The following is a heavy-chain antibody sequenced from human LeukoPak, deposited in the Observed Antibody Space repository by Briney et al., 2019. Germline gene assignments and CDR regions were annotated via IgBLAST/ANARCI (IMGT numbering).Heavy chain of an antibody. J-gene: IGHJ4*01. CDR3: SREGDVLTGFYPDY. CDR1: GFTFEDYA. CDR2: IGREAYGGRA. V-gene: IGHV3-49*04. Sequence: GRSLSLSCTTSGFTFEDYAMSWVRQAPGKGLEWLGFIGREAYGGRAQYATSVKGRFTISRDDSRSIAYLQLNSLRSEDTATYYCSREGDVLTGFYPDYWGNGTLVTVSS. D-gene: IGHD3-9*01.